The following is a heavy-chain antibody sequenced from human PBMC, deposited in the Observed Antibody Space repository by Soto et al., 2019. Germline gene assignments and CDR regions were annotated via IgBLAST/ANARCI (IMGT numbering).Heavy chain of an antibody. J-gene: IGHJ6*02. CDR3: ARDGVPAAIRDYYYYGMDV. Sequence: ASVKVSCKASGYTFTGYYMHWVRQAPGQGLEWMGWINPNSGGTNYAQKFQGWVTMTRDTSISTAYMELSRLRSDDTAVYYCARDGVPAAIRDYYYYGMDVWGQGTTVTVS. CDR2: INPNSGGT. D-gene: IGHD2-2*02. CDR1: GYTFTGYY. V-gene: IGHV1-2*04.